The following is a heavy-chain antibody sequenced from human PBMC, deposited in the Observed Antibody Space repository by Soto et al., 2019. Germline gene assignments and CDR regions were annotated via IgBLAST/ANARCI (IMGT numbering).Heavy chain of an antibody. V-gene: IGHV1-18*01. D-gene: IGHD5-12*01. J-gene: IGHJ4*02. CDR1: GYSFTTYG. Sequence: GASVKVSCKTSGYSFTTYGISWVRQAPGQGLEWMGWTSSNNGKTKYAQKFQGRVTMTTDKSTNTVHMELRSLRSGDTAVYYCAISFVAQSGDYFDYWGQGTLVTVSS. CDR3: AISFVAQSGDYFDY. CDR2: TSSNNGKT.